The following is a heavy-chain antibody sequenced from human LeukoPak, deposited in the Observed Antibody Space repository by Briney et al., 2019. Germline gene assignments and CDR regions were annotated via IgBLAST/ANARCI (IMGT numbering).Heavy chain of an antibody. CDR2: IYSSGST. V-gene: IGHV4-4*07. J-gene: IGHJ4*02. Sequence: SETLSLACSVSGGSTNFYYWNWIRQPAGKGLEWVGRIYSSGSTNYNPSLKGRVTMSVDTSKNQFSLNLSSVTAADTAVYYCTRGEHDCDCWGQRALVSVSS. CDR1: GGSTNFYY. CDR3: TRGEHDCDC.